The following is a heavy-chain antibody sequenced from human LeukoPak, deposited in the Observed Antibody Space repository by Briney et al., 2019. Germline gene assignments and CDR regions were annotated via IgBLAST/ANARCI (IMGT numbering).Heavy chain of an antibody. V-gene: IGHV1-69*04. CDR1: GGTFSSYA. CDR2: IIPILGIA. Sequence: SVKVSCKASGGTFSSYAISWVRQAPGQGLAWMGRIIPILGIANYAQKFQGRVTITADKSTSTAYMELSSLRSEDTAVYYCASPYYYDSSGYIHWGQGTLVTVSS. CDR3: ASPYYYDSSGYIH. D-gene: IGHD3-22*01. J-gene: IGHJ4*02.